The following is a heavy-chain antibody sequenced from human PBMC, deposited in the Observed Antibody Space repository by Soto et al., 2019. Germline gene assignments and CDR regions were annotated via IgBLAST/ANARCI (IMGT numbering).Heavy chain of an antibody. Sequence: SQTLSLTRVISGDSVSSNSAAWNWIRQSPSRGLEWLGRTYYRSKWYKEYAASVKSRITINPDTSKNQFSLQLNSVSPEDTTVYYCVRTVGWLDPWGQGSLVTVSS. J-gene: IGHJ5*02. CDR2: TYYRSKWYK. CDR1: GDSVSSNSAA. V-gene: IGHV6-1*01. CDR3: VRTVGWLDP. D-gene: IGHD1-26*01.